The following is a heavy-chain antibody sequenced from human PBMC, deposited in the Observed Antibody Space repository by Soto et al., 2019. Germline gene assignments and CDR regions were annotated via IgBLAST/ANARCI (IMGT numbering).Heavy chain of an antibody. CDR1: GFTVSSYG. D-gene: IGHD5-18*01. Sequence: QVQLVESGGGVVQPGTSLRLSCAASGFTVSSYGMHWVRQAPGKGLAWVAVISHDGSTKYYADSVKGRFTSSRDNSKNTMYLQMNSLRVADTAVYYCANQIQTGHGGQGTRVIVSS. CDR3: ANQIQTGH. V-gene: IGHV3-30*18. CDR2: ISHDGSTK. J-gene: IGHJ4*02.